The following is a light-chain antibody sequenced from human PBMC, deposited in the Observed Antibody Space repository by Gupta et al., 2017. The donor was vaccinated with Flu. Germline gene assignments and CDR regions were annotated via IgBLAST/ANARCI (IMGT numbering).Light chain of an antibody. J-gene: IGKJ3*01. CDR3: QQSYNSPLFS. Sequence: DRVIITCRASQSISSYLNWYQQKPGKAPKLLIYVASSLQSGVPSRFSGSGSGTDFTLTITSLQPEDFATYYCQQSYNSPLFSFGPGTKVAIK. V-gene: IGKV1-39*01. CDR1: QSISSY. CDR2: VAS.